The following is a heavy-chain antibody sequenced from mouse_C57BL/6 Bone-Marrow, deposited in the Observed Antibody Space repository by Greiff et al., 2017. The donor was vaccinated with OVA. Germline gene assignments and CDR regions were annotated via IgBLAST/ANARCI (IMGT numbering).Heavy chain of an antibody. CDR1: GYTFTSYP. J-gene: IGHJ2*01. V-gene: IGHV1-47*01. CDR2: FHPYYGDT. CDR3: ARGEDDCGYDY. Sequence: QVQLKQSGAELVKPGASVKMSCKASGYTFTSYPIEWVKQNPGKSLVWIGNFHPYYGDTKYNEKFKGQATLTVDKSSSTVYLELSRFTSDDSAVYYGARGEDDCGYDYWGQGTTLTVAS. D-gene: IGHD1-2*01.